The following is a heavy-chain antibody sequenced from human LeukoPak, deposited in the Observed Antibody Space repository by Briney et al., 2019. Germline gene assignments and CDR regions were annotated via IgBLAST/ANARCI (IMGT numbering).Heavy chain of an antibody. Sequence: ASVKVSCKTSGYTFTSHYVSWVRQAPGQGLEWMGWISGYNGKTKYVQKFQGRITMTIDTSTSTAYMELRSLRSDDTAVYYCARAPVGTMVRGASDYWGQGTLVTVSS. CDR2: ISGYNGKT. D-gene: IGHD3-10*01. J-gene: IGHJ4*02. CDR3: ARAPVGTMVRGASDY. CDR1: GYTFTSHY. V-gene: IGHV1-18*04.